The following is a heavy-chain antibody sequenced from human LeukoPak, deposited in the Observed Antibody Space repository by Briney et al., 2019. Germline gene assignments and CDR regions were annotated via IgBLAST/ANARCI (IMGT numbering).Heavy chain of an antibody. J-gene: IGHJ4*02. Sequence: GGSLRLSCVVSGFTFSNCGMHWVRQAPGKGLEWVAVISSDGSNKYYADSVKGRFTISRDSYKSTLYLHMNNLRAEDTATYFCAKDAEGVRYFDWLLDFWGQGTLVTVSS. CDR3: AKDAEGVRYFDWLLDF. V-gene: IGHV3-30*18. D-gene: IGHD3-9*01. CDR2: ISSDGSNK. CDR1: GFTFSNCG.